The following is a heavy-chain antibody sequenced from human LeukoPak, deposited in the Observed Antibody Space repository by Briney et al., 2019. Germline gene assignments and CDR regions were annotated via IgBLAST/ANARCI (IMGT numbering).Heavy chain of an antibody. V-gene: IGHV1-2*02. Sequence: GASVKVSCKASGYTFTAYYMHWVRLAPGQGPEWVGWINPNSGGTNYAQKFQGRVTMTRDTSINTAYMELSSLRADDTAVYYCVGVSRITMIPEIYYDYWGQGTLVTVSS. D-gene: IGHD3-22*01. J-gene: IGHJ4*02. CDR1: GYTFTAYY. CDR2: INPNSGGT. CDR3: VGVSRITMIPEIYYDY.